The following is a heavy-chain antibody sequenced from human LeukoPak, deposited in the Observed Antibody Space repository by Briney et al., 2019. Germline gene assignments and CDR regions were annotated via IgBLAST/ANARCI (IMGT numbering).Heavy chain of an antibody. D-gene: IGHD2-21*01. CDR3: TTVTFCGGESRCVFDY. J-gene: IGHJ4*02. CDR2: NKRKTDGGTT. CDR1: GFTFSNAW. Sequence: GGSLRLSCAASGFTFSNAWMSWVRQAPGKGLEWVGRNKRKTDGGTTDHAAPVKGRFTISRDDSKNTLFLQMNSLKTEDTAVYYCTTVTFCGGESRCVFDYWGQGTLVTVSS. V-gene: IGHV3-15*01.